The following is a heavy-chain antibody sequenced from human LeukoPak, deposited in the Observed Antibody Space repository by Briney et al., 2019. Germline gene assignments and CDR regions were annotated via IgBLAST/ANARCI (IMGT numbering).Heavy chain of an antibody. CDR1: GFTFSTYS. CDR2: ISGSSSYI. Sequence: PGGSLRLSCAASGFTFSTYSMNWVRQAPGKGLEWVSSISGSSSYIYYADSVKGRFTISRDNAKNSLYLKMNSLRAEDTAVYYCARDLDHHYYDSSGLDYWGQGTLVTVSS. V-gene: IGHV3-21*01. D-gene: IGHD3-22*01. J-gene: IGHJ4*02. CDR3: ARDLDHHYYDSSGLDY.